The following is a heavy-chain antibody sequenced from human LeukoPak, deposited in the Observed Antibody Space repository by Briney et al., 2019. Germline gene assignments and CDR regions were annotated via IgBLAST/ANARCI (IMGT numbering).Heavy chain of an antibody. V-gene: IGHV3-15*01. CDR2: IKSKTDGETT. CDR1: GFTFTNAW. CDR3: TTDWNDLGSYAIFDS. D-gene: IGHD3-16*01. J-gene: IGHJ4*02. Sequence: GSLRLSCEASGFTFTNAWMSWVRQAPGKALEWAGRIKSKTDGETTDYAAPVKGRFTVSRDDSKKTLHLQMNSLKTEDTAMYYCTTDWNDLGSYAIFDSWGQGTLVTVSS.